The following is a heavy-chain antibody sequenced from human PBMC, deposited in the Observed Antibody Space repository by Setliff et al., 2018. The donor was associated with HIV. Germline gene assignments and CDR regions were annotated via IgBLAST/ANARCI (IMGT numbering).Heavy chain of an antibody. J-gene: IGHJ4*02. V-gene: IGHV4-59*01. Sequence: PSETLSLTCTVSGGSISSNYWSWMRQPPGKGLEWIGHIYYSGSTNYNPSLKSRVTISVDTSRNQFSLNLSSVTAADTAVYYCARQTWEYYDTLTGYYRSPKNFDSWGQGTLVTVSS. CDR1: GGSISSNY. D-gene: IGHD3-9*01. CDR3: ARQTWEYYDTLTGYYRSPKNFDS. CDR2: IYYSGST.